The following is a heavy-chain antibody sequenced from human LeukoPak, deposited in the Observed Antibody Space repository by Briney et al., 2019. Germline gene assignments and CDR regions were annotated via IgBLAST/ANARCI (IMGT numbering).Heavy chain of an antibody. J-gene: IGHJ4*02. Sequence: GGSLRLSCAASGFTFSSYSMNWVRQAPGKGLEGVSSISSSSSYIYYADSVKGRFTISRDNAKNSLYLQMNSLRAEDTAVYYCAREDSDDILTGYSVDYWGQGTLVTVSS. CDR2: ISSSSSYI. V-gene: IGHV3-21*01. CDR3: AREDSDDILTGYSVDY. D-gene: IGHD3-9*01. CDR1: GFTFSSYS.